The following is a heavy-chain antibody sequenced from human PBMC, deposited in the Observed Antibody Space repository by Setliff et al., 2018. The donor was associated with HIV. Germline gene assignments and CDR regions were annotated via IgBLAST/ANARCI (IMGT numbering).Heavy chain of an antibody. CDR2: FSYNGGR. CDR3: VKHVDSDFSGDPDWFDP. D-gene: IGHD2-15*01. V-gene: IGHV4-39*01. J-gene: IGHJ5*02. Sequence: SETLSLTCTVSGDSVSTRNSFWGWIRQPPGKGLEWIGSFSYNGGRRYTPSPKSRVTISADMSKNQFSLNLNSVIAADTAVYYCVKHVDSDFSGDPDWFDPWGQGIPVTVSS. CDR1: GDSVSTRNSF.